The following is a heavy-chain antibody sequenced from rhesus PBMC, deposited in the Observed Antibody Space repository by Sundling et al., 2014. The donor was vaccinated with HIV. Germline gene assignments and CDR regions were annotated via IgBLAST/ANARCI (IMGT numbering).Heavy chain of an antibody. CDR3: ARESRDTAN. V-gene: IGHV4S9*01. J-gene: IGHJ4*01. CDR1: GGSISDYYY. Sequence: QVQLQESGPGLVKPSETLSLTCAVSGGSISDYYYWNWIRQPPGKGLEWIGNIYGNSANTYYNPSLQSRVAISKDTSKNQFFLKLSSVTAADTAVYYCARESRDTANWGQGVLVTVSS. D-gene: IGHD5-42*01. CDR2: IYGNSANT.